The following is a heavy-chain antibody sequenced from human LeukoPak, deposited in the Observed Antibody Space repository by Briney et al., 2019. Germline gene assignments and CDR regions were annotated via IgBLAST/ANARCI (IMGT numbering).Heavy chain of an antibody. V-gene: IGHV1-2*02. Sequence: ASVKVSCKASGYTFTGYYMHWVRQAPGQGLEWMGWINPDSGGTNYAQKFQGRVTMTRDTSISTAHIELNNLRSVDTAVYYCARAGYPSWGQGTLVTVSS. CDR2: INPDSGGT. J-gene: IGHJ5*02. CDR1: GYTFTGYY. CDR3: ARAGYPS. D-gene: IGHD6-13*01.